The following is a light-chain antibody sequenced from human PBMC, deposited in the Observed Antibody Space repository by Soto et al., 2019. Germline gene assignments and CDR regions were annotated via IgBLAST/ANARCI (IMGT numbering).Light chain of an antibody. V-gene: IGKV3-15*01. CDR1: QSVDIN. CDR2: GAS. Sequence: VMTQSPSTLSVSSGERVTLSCRASQSVDINLAWYQQKAGQAPRLLMYGASTRAIGIPGRFSGSGSGTEFTLTISSLQSEDFAVYYCQQRSNWPRTFGQGTKVDIK. J-gene: IGKJ1*01. CDR3: QQRSNWPRT.